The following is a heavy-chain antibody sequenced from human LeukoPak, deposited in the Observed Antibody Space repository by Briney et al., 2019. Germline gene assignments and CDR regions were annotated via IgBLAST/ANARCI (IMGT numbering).Heavy chain of an antibody. D-gene: IGHD6-6*01. J-gene: IGHJ3*02. Sequence: TSETLSLTCAVSGSSFSIGYYWGWIRQSPGKGLEWIGNIYHSGSTYYNPSLKSRVTISVDTSKNQFSLKQSSVTAADTAVYYCARASSSSPTDAFDIWGQGTMVTVSS. V-gene: IGHV4-38-2*01. CDR1: GSSFSIGYY. CDR3: ARASSSSPTDAFDI. CDR2: IYHSGST.